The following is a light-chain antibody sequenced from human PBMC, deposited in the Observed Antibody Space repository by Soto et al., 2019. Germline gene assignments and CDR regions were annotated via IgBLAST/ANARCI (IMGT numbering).Light chain of an antibody. CDR2: STN. J-gene: IGLJ3*02. CDR3: VLYLGGGIWV. CDR1: SGSVSTDSF. V-gene: IGLV8-61*01. Sequence: QAVVTQEPSFSVSPGGTVTLTGGLSSGSVSTDSFPSWFQQTPGQAPRTLMYSTNIRSSGVPDRFSGSMLGNKAALTITGAQADDESDYYCVLYLGGGIWVFGGGTKVTVL.